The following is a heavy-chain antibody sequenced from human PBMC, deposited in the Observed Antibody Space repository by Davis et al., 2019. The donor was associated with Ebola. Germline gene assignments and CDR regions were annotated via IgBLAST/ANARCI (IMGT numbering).Heavy chain of an antibody. V-gene: IGHV3-23*01. Sequence: SCKASGGTFSSYAMSWVRQAPGKGLEWVSAISGSGGSTCYADSVKGRFTISRDNSKNTLYLQMNSLRAEDTAVYYCAKDGYSSGWNYFDYWGQGTLVTVSS. CDR2: ISGSGGST. CDR3: AKDGYSSGWNYFDY. J-gene: IGHJ4*02. D-gene: IGHD6-19*01. CDR1: GGTFSSYA.